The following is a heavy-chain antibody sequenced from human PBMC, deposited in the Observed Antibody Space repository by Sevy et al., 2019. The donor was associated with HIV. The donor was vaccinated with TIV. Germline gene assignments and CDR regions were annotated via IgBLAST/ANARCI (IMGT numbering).Heavy chain of an antibody. CDR3: ARDGGTMTKSGSFDI. V-gene: IGHV4-30-2*01. CDR1: GVSISSGAYS. D-gene: IGHD4-17*01. Sequence: SETLSLTCAVSGVSISSGAYSWNWIRQPPGKGLEWIGYIYHTGNTYYNPSLKSRITISLDRSKSQFSLRLSSVTAADTAVYFCARDGGTMTKSGSFDIWGQGTMVTVSS. J-gene: IGHJ3*02. CDR2: IYHTGNT.